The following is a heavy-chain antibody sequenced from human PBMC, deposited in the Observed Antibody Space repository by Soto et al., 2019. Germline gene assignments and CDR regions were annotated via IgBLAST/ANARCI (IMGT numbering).Heavy chain of an antibody. CDR3: ARHDSVATIGLYYMDV. V-gene: IGHV4-59*08. CDR2: IYYSGST. J-gene: IGHJ6*03. D-gene: IGHD5-12*01. CDR1: GGSISSYH. Sequence: QVQLQESGPGLVKPSETLSLTCTVSGGSISSYHWSWIRQPPGKGLEWIGYIYYSGSTNYNPSLKSRVTISVDTSKNQFSLKLSTVTAADTAVYYCARHDSVATIGLYYMDVWGKGTTVTVSS.